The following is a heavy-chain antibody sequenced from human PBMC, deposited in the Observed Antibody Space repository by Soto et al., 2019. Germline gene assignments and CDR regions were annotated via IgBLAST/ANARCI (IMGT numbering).Heavy chain of an antibody. J-gene: IGHJ4*02. D-gene: IGHD6-13*01. CDR2: IVVGSGNT. CDR1: GFTFTISS. Sequence: SVKVSCKASGFTFTISSVQWVRQARGQRLEWIGWIVVGSGNTNYAQKFQERVTITRDMSTSTAYMELSSPRSEDTAVYYCATQVAAAAGADYWGQGTLVTVSS. V-gene: IGHV1-58*01. CDR3: ATQVAAAAGADY.